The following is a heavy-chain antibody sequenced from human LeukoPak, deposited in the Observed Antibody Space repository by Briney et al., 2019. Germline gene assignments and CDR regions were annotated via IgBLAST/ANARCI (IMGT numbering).Heavy chain of an antibody. V-gene: IGHV3-48*03. CDR1: ALTFSTYE. CDR3: ARLGYCSSGSCYTLDS. D-gene: IGHD2-15*01. CDR2: ISSSGHTM. J-gene: IGHJ4*02. Sequence: PGGSLRLSCAASALTFSTYEMNWVRQAPGKGLEWVSYISSSGHTMFYADSVKGRFNISRDNTRNSLFLQMNSLRAEDTAVYYCARLGYCSSGSCYTLDSWGQGTLVTVSS.